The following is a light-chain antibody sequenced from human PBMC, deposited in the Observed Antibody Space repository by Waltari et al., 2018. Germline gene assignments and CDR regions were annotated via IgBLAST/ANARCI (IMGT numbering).Light chain of an antibody. CDR1: SSDVGGYNY. V-gene: IGLV2-14*03. Sequence: QSALTQPASVSGSPGQSITISCTGTSSDVGGYNYVSWYQKHPGNSPKLMIYDVSNRPSGVSNRFSGYKSGNAASLTISGLQAEDEADYYCSSYTSSSTYVFGTVTKVTVL. CDR3: SSYTSSSTYV. J-gene: IGLJ1*01. CDR2: DVS.